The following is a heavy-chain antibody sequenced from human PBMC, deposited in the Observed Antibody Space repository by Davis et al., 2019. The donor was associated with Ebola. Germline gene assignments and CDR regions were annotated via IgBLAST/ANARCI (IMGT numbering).Heavy chain of an antibody. D-gene: IGHD3-3*01. CDR1: GGSISGSNW. CDR3: ARVEPYYGFYHALDV. Sequence: PSETLSLTCAISGGSISGSNWWGWVRQPPGKGLEWIGEIYHTGSTNYNPSLKSRVTISVDKSQNQFSLRLSSVTAADTAVYYCARVEPYYGFYHALDVWGQGTTVTVSS. V-gene: IGHV4-4*02. J-gene: IGHJ6*02. CDR2: IYHTGST.